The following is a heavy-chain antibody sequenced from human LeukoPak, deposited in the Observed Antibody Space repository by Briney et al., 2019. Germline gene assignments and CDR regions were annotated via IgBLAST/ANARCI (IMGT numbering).Heavy chain of an antibody. Sequence: PSETLSLTCAVYGGSLSGYYWSWIRQPPGKGLEWIGEINHSGSTNYNPSLKSRVTISVDTSKNQFSLKLSSVTAADTAVYYCARSVGSSGWYGGRTWFDPWGQGTLVTVSS. CDR1: GGSLSGYY. V-gene: IGHV4-34*01. D-gene: IGHD6-19*01. J-gene: IGHJ5*02. CDR2: INHSGST. CDR3: ARSVGSSGWYGGRTWFDP.